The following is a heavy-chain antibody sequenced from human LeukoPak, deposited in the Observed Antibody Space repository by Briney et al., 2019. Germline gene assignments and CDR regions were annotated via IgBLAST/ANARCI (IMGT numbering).Heavy chain of an antibody. D-gene: IGHD3-10*01. V-gene: IGHV1-18*01. Sequence: ASVKVSCNASGYTFTSYDINWVRQATGQGLEWMGWMNPNSGNTNYAQKLQGRVTMTTDTSTSTAYMELRSLRSDDTAVYYCARDLVSDGSGSYPDYWGQGTLVTVSS. CDR1: GYTFTSYD. CDR2: MNPNSGNT. J-gene: IGHJ4*02. CDR3: ARDLVSDGSGSYPDY.